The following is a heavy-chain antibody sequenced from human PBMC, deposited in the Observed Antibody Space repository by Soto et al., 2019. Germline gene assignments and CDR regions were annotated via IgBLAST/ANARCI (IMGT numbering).Heavy chain of an antibody. CDR1: GGSISSSSYY. CDR2: IYYSGST. CDR3: ARVHEVWHYFDY. D-gene: IGHD5-12*01. V-gene: IGHV4-39*01. J-gene: IGHJ4*02. Sequence: SETLSLTCTFSGGSISSSSYYWGWIRQPPGKGLEWIGSIYYSGSTYYNPSLKSRVTISVDTSKNQFSLKLSSVTAADTAVYYCARVHEVWHYFDYWGQGTLVTVSS.